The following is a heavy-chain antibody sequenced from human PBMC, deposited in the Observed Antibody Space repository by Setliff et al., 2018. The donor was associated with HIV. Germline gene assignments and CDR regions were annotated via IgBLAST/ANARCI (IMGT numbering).Heavy chain of an antibody. CDR3: ARHHSSDPLRRWDSYYYMDV. CDR2: IYYSGST. CDR1: GGSISSYY. Sequence: NPSETLSLTCTVSGGSISSYYWSWIRQPPGKGLEWIGSIYYSGSTYYNPSLKSRVTISVDTSKNQFSLKLSSVTAADTAMYYCARHHSSDPLRRWDSYYYMDVWGKGTTVTVSS. D-gene: IGHD6-19*01. J-gene: IGHJ6*03. V-gene: IGHV4-59*05.